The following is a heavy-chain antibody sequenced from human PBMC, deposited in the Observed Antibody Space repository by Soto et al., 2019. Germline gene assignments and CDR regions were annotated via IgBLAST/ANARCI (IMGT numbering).Heavy chain of an antibody. D-gene: IGHD5-12*01. CDR3: ARDRRDGYNYYFDY. Sequence: ASVKVSCKASGYTFTGYYMHWVRQAPGQGLEWMGWINPNSGGTNYAQKFQGWVTMTRDTSTSTAYMELSSLRSEDTAVYYCARDRRDGYNYYFDYWGQGTLVTVSS. CDR2: INPNSGGT. V-gene: IGHV1-2*04. CDR1: GYTFTGYY. J-gene: IGHJ4*02.